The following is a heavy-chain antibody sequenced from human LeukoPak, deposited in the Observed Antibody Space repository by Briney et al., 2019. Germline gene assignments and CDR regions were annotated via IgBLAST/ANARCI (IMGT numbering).Heavy chain of an antibody. Sequence: GGSLRLSCAASGFTFSSYSMNWVRQAPGKGLEWVSSISSSSSYIYYADSVKGRFTISRDNAKNSLYLQMNSLRAEDTAVYYCARVGGGSKEYYFDYWGQGTLVTVSS. V-gene: IGHV3-21*01. D-gene: IGHD3-16*01. CDR1: GFTFSSYS. J-gene: IGHJ4*02. CDR3: ARVGGGSKEYYFDY. CDR2: ISSSSSYI.